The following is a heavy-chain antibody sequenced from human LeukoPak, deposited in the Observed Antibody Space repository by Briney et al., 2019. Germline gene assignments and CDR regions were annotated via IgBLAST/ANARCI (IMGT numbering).Heavy chain of an antibody. D-gene: IGHD3-9*01. CDR1: GFIFSTYA. V-gene: IGHV3-23*01. Sequence: LWGSLRLSCAASGFIFSTYAMSWVRQAPGKGLEWVSAISGGGYDTFYADSVKGRFTISRDNSKNTVFLQMNSLRHEDTAIYYCVIWGDYDVLTGYYVPDYWGQGTLVTVSS. CDR3: VIWGDYDVLTGYYVPDY. J-gene: IGHJ4*02. CDR2: ISGGGYDT.